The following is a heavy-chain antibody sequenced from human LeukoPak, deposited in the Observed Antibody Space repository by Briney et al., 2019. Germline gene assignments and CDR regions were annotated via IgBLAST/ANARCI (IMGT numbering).Heavy chain of an antibody. CDR1: GYTFTSYY. D-gene: IGHD3-22*01. Sequence: SVKVSCKASGYTFTSYYMHWVRQAPGQGLEWMGGIIPIFGTANYAQKFQGRVTITADESTSTAYMELSSLRSEDTAVYYCARDSGYYHHWGQGTLVTVSS. V-gene: IGHV1-69*13. CDR3: ARDSGYYHH. J-gene: IGHJ4*02. CDR2: IIPIFGTA.